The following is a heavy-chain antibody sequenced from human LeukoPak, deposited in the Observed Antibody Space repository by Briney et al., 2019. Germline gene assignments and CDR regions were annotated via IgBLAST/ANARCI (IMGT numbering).Heavy chain of an antibody. CDR3: ATTAWHPDAFDI. CDR1: GYTLTELS. J-gene: IGHJ3*02. D-gene: IGHD6-25*01. CDR2: FDPEDGET. Sequence: ASVKLSCTVSGYTLTELSMHWVRQAPGKGLDWMGGFDPEDGETIYAQKFQDRVTMTEDTSTDTAYMELSSLRSEDTAVYYCATTAWHPDAFDIWGQGTMVTVSS. V-gene: IGHV1-24*01.